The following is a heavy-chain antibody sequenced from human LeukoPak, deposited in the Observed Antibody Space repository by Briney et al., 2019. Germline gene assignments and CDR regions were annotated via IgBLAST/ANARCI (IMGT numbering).Heavy chain of an antibody. CDR2: IYTSGST. D-gene: IGHD6-19*01. J-gene: IGHJ6*03. CDR3: ARAIAVVRYYYMDV. Sequence: SETLSLTCTVSGGSISSYYWSWIRQPAGKGLEWIGRIYTSGSTNYNPSLKSRVTMSVDTSKNQFSLKLSSVTAADTAVYYCARAIAVVRYYYMDVWGKGTTVTVSS. V-gene: IGHV4-4*07. CDR1: GGSISSYY.